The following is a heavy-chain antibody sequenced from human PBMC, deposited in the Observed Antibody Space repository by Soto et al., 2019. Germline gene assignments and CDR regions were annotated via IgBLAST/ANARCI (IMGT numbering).Heavy chain of an antibody. V-gene: IGHV4-31*03. CDR3: AREGYYDSSLDV. Sequence: TSETLSLTCTVSGGSISSGGYYWSWIRQHPGKGLEWIGYIYYSGSTYYNPSLKSRVTISVDTSKNQFSLKLSSVTAADTAVYYCAREGYYDSSLDVWGQGTTVTVSS. J-gene: IGHJ6*02. CDR1: GGSISSGGYY. D-gene: IGHD3-22*01. CDR2: IYYSGST.